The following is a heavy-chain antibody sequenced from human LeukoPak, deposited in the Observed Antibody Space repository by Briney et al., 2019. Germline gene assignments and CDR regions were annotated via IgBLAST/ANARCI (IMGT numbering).Heavy chain of an antibody. V-gene: IGHV4-59*01. Sequence: SETLSLTCTVSGGSINSYYWSWIRQPPGKGLEWIGYIYYSGSTNYNPSLKSRVTISVDTSKNQFSLKMSSVTAADTAVYYCARARDGHINNWFDPWGQGTLVTV. D-gene: IGHD5-24*01. CDR2: IYYSGST. CDR3: ARARDGHINNWFDP. J-gene: IGHJ5*02. CDR1: GGSINSYY.